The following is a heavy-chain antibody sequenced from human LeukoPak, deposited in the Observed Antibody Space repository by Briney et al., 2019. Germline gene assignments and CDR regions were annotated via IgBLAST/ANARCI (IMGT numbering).Heavy chain of an antibody. CDR2: ISSSGSTI. CDR1: GFTFTEYY. CDR3: ARDDYYGSGSPDSRFDP. Sequence: GGSLRLSCVASGFTFTEYYMTWIRQAPGKGLEWVSYISSSGSTIYYADSVKGRFTISRDNAKNSLYLQMNSLRAEDTAVYYCARDDYYGSGSPDSRFDPWGQGTLVTVSS. J-gene: IGHJ5*02. V-gene: IGHV3-11*01. D-gene: IGHD3-10*01.